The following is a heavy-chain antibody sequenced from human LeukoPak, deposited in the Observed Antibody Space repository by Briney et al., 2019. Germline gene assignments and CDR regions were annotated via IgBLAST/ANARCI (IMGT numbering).Heavy chain of an antibody. V-gene: IGHV4-38-2*02. D-gene: IGHD3-22*01. CDR1: GYSIGRDYY. CDR2: IFHTGRT. Sequence: SETLSLTCKVSGYSIGRDYYWAWLRQPPGKGLEWIGSIFHTGRTVYNPSYESRLTISMDTSKNEFFLRLNSVTAADTAVYYCAKTNGYYSDWGQGTLVTVSS. CDR3: AKTNGYYSD. J-gene: IGHJ4*02.